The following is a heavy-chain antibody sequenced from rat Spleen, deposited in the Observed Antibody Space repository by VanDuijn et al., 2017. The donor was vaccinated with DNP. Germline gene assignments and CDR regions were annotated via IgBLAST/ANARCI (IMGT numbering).Heavy chain of an antibody. J-gene: IGHJ2*01. Sequence: QVQLKESGPGLVQPSETLSLTCTVSDFSLRSYSVSWVRQPSGKGPEWMGRMWYDGDTAYNLPLKSRLSISRDISKNQIFLRMNSLQTEDTAIYFCTREGTMMVVGFLDYWGQGVMVTVSS. CDR1: DFSLRSYS. CDR3: TREGTMMVVGFLDY. CDR2: MWYDGDT. V-gene: IGHV2-34*01. D-gene: IGHD1-12*02.